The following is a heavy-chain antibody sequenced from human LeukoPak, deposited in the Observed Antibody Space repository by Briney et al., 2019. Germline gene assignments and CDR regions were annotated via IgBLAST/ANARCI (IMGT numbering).Heavy chain of an antibody. J-gene: IGHJ5*02. CDR2: ISSSSTSI. CDR1: GFTFSSYS. V-gene: IGHV3-21*04. CDR3: AKGYNWFDP. Sequence: GGSLRLSCAASGFTFSSYSMNWVRQAPGEGLEWVSSISSSSTSIYYTDSVKGRFTISRDNAKNSLYLQMNSLRAEDTAVYYCAKGYNWFDPWGQGTLVTVSS.